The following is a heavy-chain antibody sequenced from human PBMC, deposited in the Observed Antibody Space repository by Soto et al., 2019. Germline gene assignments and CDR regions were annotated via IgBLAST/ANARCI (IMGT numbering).Heavy chain of an antibody. CDR3: ARHQGGATIAEGGFDP. Sequence: QVQLVQSGAEVKKPGSSVKVSCKAYGGTFSIYTISWVRQAPGQGLEWMGRIIPILGIANYAQNFQGRVTITADKSTRTAYMELSSLRSEDTAVYYCARHQGGATIAEGGFDPCGQGTLVTVSS. J-gene: IGHJ5*02. CDR1: GGTFSIYT. CDR2: IIPILGIA. V-gene: IGHV1-69*02. D-gene: IGHD5-12*01.